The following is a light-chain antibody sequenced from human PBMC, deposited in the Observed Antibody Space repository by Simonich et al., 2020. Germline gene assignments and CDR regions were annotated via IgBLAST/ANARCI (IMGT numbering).Light chain of an antibody. Sequence: QSALTQPASVSGSPGQSITISSTGTSSVVGGYNLFSWYQQHPGKAPKLMIYEGRRRPSGVSNRSSGSKSGNTASLTISGLQAEDEADYYCCSYAGSSTLVFGGGTKLTVL. CDR3: CSYAGSSTLV. CDR1: SSVVGGYNL. J-gene: IGLJ2*01. V-gene: IGLV2-23*01. CDR2: EGR.